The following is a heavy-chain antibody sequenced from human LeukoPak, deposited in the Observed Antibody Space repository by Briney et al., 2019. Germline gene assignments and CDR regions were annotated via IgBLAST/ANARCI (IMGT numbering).Heavy chain of an antibody. V-gene: IGHV3-21*01. CDR1: GFTFSSYS. CDR2: ISSSSSYI. D-gene: IGHD5-12*01. CDR3: ARASSGYSQYYFDY. J-gene: IGHJ4*02. Sequence: AGGSLRLSCAASGFTFSSYSMNWVRQAPGKGLEWVSSISSSSSYIYYADSVKGRFTISRDNAKNSLYLQMNSLRAEDTAVYYCARASSGYSQYYFDYWGQGTLVTVSS.